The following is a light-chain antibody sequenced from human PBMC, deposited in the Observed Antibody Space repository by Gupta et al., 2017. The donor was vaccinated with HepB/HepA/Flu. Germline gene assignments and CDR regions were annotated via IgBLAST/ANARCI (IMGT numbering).Light chain of an antibody. V-gene: IGLV1-40*01. Sequence: QSLLTQPPSVSGAPGQRVTISCTGSSSNIGPDYDVNWYQQLPGTAPKLLIFGSTDRPSGVPDRFSGSKSGTSASLAITGLQSEDEADYYCQSYDSTLSASVFGGGTRLTV. CDR2: GST. J-gene: IGLJ3*02. CDR1: SSNIGPDYD. CDR3: QSYDSTLSASV.